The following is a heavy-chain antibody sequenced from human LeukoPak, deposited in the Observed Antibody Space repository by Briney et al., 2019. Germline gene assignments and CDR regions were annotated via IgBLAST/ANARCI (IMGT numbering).Heavy chain of an antibody. J-gene: IGHJ4*02. V-gene: IGHV2-5*02. CDR3: AQTLDSGGYYSFFFDY. CDR2: IYWDDDK. Sequence: SGPTLLKPTPTLTLTCTFSGFSLSTRGVGVGWIRQSPGKAPEWLSLIYWDDDKRYSPSLKSRLTITKDTSKNQVVLTMTNMDPVDTATYYCAQTLDSGGYYSFFFDYWGQGTLVTVSS. D-gene: IGHD3-22*01. CDR1: GFSLSTRGVG.